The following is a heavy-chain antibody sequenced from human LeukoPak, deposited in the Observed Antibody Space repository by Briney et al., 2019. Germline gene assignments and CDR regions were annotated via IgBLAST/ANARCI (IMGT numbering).Heavy chain of an antibody. V-gene: IGHV1-18*01. J-gene: IGHJ4*02. D-gene: IGHD3-9*01. Sequence: ASVTVSCKACGGTFSSYAISWVRQAPGQGLEWMGRISAYNGNTNYAQKLQGRVTMTTDTSTSTAYMELRSLRSDDTAVYYCARGETGYYPFDYWGQGTLVTVSS. CDR2: ISAYNGNT. CDR1: GGTFSSYA. CDR3: ARGETGYYPFDY.